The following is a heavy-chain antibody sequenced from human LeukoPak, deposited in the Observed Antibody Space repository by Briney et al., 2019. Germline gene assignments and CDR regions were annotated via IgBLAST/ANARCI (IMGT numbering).Heavy chain of an antibody. Sequence: PGGSLRLSCAASGFTFSSYAMNWVRQAPGKGLEWVSAISGSGGSTYYADSVKGRFTISRDNSKNTLYLQMNSLRAEDTAVYYCAKGGWKVVIYYYYYMDVWGKGTTVTISS. J-gene: IGHJ6*03. V-gene: IGHV3-23*01. CDR2: ISGSGGST. D-gene: IGHD1-1*01. CDR3: AKGGWKVVIYYYYYMDV. CDR1: GFTFSSYA.